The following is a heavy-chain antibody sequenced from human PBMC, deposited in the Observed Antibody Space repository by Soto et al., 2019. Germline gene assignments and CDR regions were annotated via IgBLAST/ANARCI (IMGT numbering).Heavy chain of an antibody. J-gene: IGHJ5*02. CDR1: GGSFSGYY. Sequence: PSETLSLTCAVYGGSFSGYYWSWIRQPPGKGLEWIGEINHSGNANYNPSLKSRVTISVDTSKTQFSLKLGSVTASDTAVYFCARSITIFGVVKGHWFDPWGQGTLVTVSS. V-gene: IGHV4-34*01. D-gene: IGHD3-3*01. CDR3: ARSITIFGVVKGHWFDP. CDR2: INHSGNA.